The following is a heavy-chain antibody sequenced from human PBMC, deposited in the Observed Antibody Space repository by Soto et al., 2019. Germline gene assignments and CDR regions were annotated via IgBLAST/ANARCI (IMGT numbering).Heavy chain of an antibody. CDR2: IYPGDSDT. J-gene: IGHJ4*02. CDR1: GYSLTSYW. D-gene: IGHD2-15*01. Sequence: GESLKISCKGSGYSLTSYWIGWVRQMPGKGLEWMGIIYPGDSDTRYSPSFQGQVTISADKSISTAYLQWSSLKASDTAMYYCARLPLGCSGGSCYYFDYWGQGTLVTVSS. V-gene: IGHV5-51*01. CDR3: ARLPLGCSGGSCYYFDY.